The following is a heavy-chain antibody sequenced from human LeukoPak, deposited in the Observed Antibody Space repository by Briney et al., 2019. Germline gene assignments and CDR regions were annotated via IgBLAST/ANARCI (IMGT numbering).Heavy chain of an antibody. D-gene: IGHD3-10*01. CDR1: GFIFSNAW. CDR2: IKSSDDGGTI. J-gene: IGHJ4*02. CDR3: TTLILLRGVGGGF. V-gene: IGHV3-15*01. Sequence: GGSLRLSCAASGFIFSNAWMIWVRQAPGKGLGWVGRIKSSDDGGTIDYAAPVKGRFAISRDDSKNTLFLQMNSLKIEDSAVYYCTTLILLRGVGGGFWGPGSLVTASS.